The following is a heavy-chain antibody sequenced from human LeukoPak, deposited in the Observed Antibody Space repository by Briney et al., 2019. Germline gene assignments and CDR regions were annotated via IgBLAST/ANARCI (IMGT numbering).Heavy chain of an antibody. J-gene: IGHJ1*01. CDR3: ARHGGYSSPYLH. V-gene: IGHV4-59*08. CDR2: IYYSGTT. Sequence: KTSETLSLTCTVSGGSISNYYWSWIRQPPGKGLGCMGYIYYSGTTNYNPSLKSRVTISVDTSKNQFSLKLSSVTAADTAVYYCARHGGYSSPYLHWGQGTLVTVSS. D-gene: IGHD6-13*01. CDR1: GGSISNYY.